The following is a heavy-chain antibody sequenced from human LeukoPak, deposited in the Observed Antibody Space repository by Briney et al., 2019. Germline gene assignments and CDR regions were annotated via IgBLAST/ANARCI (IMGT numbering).Heavy chain of an antibody. Sequence: GRSLRLSCAASGFIFSTSAMHWVRQAPGKGLEWVAVISYDGSKKYYAESVKGRFTISRDNSKNTLYLQVNSLRAEDTAVYYSAKDWAGNGGFDYWGQGTLVTVSS. V-gene: IGHV3-30*18. CDR1: GFIFSTSA. CDR2: ISYDGSKK. J-gene: IGHJ4*02. CDR3: AKDWAGNGGFDY. D-gene: IGHD4-23*01.